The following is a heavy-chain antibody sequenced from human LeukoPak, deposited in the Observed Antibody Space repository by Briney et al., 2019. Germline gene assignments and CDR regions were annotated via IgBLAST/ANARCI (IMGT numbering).Heavy chain of an antibody. CDR1: GYSISSGYY. J-gene: IGHJ4*02. CDR2: IYHSGST. CDR3: ARGGSGPAL. V-gene: IGHV4-38-2*02. Sequence: PSETLSLTCTVSGYSISSGYYWSWIRQPPGKGLEWIGYIYHSGSTYYNPSLKSRVTISVDTSKNQFSPKLSSVTAADTAVYYCARGGSGPALWGQGTLVTVSS. D-gene: IGHD2-15*01.